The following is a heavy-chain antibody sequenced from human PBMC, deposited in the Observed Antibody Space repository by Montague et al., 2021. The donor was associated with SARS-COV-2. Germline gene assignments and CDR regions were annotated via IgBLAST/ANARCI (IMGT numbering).Heavy chain of an antibody. CDR3: ARMECGTVSSEEI. CDR2: IDWDDAK. J-gene: IGHJ1*01. CDR1: GFSLNSKGVC. V-gene: IGHV2-70*17. Sequence: PALVKPTQTLTLTCTFSGFSLNSKGVCVTWIRQPPGGALEGLARIDWDDAKFYNTSLKARLAVSKGASVTQVVLKVTDLDPADTATYFCARMECGTVSSEEIWGQGIKVTVSS. D-gene: IGHD1-7*01.